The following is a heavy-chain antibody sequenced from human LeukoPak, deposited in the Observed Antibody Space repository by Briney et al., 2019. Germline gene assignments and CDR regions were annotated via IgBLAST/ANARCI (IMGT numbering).Heavy chain of an antibody. CDR3: ARVLLYSSSSAWFDP. J-gene: IGHJ5*02. CDR1: GGSISSYY. V-gene: IGHV4-4*07. CDR2: IYTSGST. D-gene: IGHD6-6*01. Sequence: PSETLSLTCTVSGGSISSYYWSWIRQPAGKGLEWIGRIYTSGSTNYNPSLKSRVTMSVDTSKNQFSLKLSSVTAADTAVYYCARVLLYSSSSAWFDPWGQGTLVTVSS.